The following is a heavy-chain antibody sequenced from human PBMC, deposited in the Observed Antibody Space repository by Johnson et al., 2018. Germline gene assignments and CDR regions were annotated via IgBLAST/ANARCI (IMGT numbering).Heavy chain of an antibody. CDR3: ATLAAFEI. CDR1: GFTFSSYG. J-gene: IGHJ3*02. Sequence: QVQLVESGGGVVQPGRSLRLSCAASGFTFSSYGMHWVRQAPGKGLEWVAVISYDGSNKYYADSVKGRFTISRDNAKNSLYLQMNSLRAEDTAVYYCATLAAFEIWGQGTMVTVSS. V-gene: IGHV3-30*03. CDR2: ISYDGSNK.